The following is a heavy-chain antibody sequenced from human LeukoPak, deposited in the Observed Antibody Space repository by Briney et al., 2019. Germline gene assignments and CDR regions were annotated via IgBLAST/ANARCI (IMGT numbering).Heavy chain of an antibody. CDR3: ARERIVVVGDAFDI. CDR1: GFTFSSYS. CDR2: ISSSSSYI. D-gene: IGHD3-22*01. Sequence: GGSLRLSCAASGFTFSSYSMNWVRQAPGKGLEWVSSISSSSSYIYYADSVKGRFTISRDNAKNSLYLLMNSLRAEDTAVYYCARERIVVVGDAFDIWGQGTMVTVSS. J-gene: IGHJ3*02. V-gene: IGHV3-21*01.